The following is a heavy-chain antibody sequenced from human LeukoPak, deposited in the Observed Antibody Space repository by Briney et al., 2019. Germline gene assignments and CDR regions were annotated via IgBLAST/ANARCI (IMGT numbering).Heavy chain of an antibody. CDR3: ARVSILHYFDY. CDR1: GGSINSGGYY. Sequence: SQTLSLTCTVSGGSINSGGYYWSWIRQHPGKGLEWIGYIYYSGSTYYNPSLKSRVTISVDTSKNQFSLKLSSVTAADTAVYYCARVSILHYFDYWGQGTLVTVSS. V-gene: IGHV4-31*03. J-gene: IGHJ4*02. D-gene: IGHD2-21*01. CDR2: IYYSGST.